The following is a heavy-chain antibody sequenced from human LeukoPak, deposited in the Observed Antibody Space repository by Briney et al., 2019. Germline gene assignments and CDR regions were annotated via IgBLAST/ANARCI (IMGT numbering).Heavy chain of an antibody. CDR2: INPNSGGT. V-gene: IGHV1-2*02. CDR3: ARDPTRKWELTSTTFDY. D-gene: IGHD1-26*01. Sequence: VASVKVSCKASGYTFTGYYMHWVRQAPGQGLEWMGWINPNSGGTNYAQKFQGRVTMTRDASISTAYMELSRLRSDDTAVYYCARDPTRKWELTSTTFDYWGQGTLVTVSS. J-gene: IGHJ4*02. CDR1: GYTFTGYY.